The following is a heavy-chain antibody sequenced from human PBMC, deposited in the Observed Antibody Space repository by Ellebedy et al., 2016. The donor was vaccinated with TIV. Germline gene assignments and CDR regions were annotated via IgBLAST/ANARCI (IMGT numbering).Heavy chain of an antibody. CDR2: MNPNSGNT. J-gene: IGHJ3*02. CDR3: ARGYEGGWDAFDI. Sequence: AASVKVSCKASGYTFTSYDNNWVRQATGQGVDWMGSMNPNSGNTGYAQKFQGRVTITRNTTISTAYMYLTSLRSEDAAVYYSARGYEGGWDAFDIWGQGTMVTVSS. V-gene: IGHV1-8*03. CDR1: GYTFTSYD. D-gene: IGHD3-16*01.